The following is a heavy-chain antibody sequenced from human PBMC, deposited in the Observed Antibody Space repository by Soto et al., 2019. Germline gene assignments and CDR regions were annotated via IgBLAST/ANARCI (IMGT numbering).Heavy chain of an antibody. CDR1: GFIFTTYC. V-gene: IGHV3-30*18. Sequence: QVQLVESGGGVVQPGRSLRLSCAASGFIFTTYCMHWVRQAPGKGLEWVADISSDGRDKYYAESVKGRFIISRDNSRNRVYRELRSRRCENMYVYYGAKGRGTYGGECDYWGHGPLVDVSS. D-gene: IGHD3-16*01. CDR3: AKGRGTYGGECDY. J-gene: IGHJ4*01. CDR2: ISSDGRDK.